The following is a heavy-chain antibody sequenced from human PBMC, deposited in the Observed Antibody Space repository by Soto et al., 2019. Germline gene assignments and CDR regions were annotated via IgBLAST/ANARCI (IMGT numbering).Heavy chain of an antibody. J-gene: IGHJ4*02. V-gene: IGHV1-58*01. D-gene: IGHD2-8*01. Sequence: SVKVSCKASGFTFTSSAFQWVRQARGQRLEWIGWIAVGSGYTNYAQRFQGRVTLTRDMSTATTYMELSRLTSEDTAIYYCAADATAWQQMVPSDYWGQGTLVTVSS. CDR1: GFTFTSSA. CDR3: AADATAWQQMVPSDY. CDR2: IAVGSGYT.